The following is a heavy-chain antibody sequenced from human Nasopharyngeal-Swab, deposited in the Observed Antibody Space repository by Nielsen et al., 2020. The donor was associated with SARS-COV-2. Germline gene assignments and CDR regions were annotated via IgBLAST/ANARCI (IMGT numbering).Heavy chain of an antibody. Sequence: SETLSLTCTVSGSSISSSSYYWGWIRQPPGKGLEWIGSIYYSGSTNYNPSLKSRVTISVDTSKNQFSLKLSSVTAADTAVYYCARVEEYPSSSFSYYFDYWGQGTLVTVSS. CDR1: GSSISSSSYY. J-gene: IGHJ4*02. CDR3: ARVEEYPSSSFSYYFDY. V-gene: IGHV4-39*07. CDR2: IYYSGST. D-gene: IGHD6-6*01.